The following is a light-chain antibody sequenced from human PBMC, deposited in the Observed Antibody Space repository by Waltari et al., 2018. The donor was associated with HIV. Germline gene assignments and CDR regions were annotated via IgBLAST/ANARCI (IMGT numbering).Light chain of an antibody. CDR3: CSYTGTSSWV. CDR1: RSDVRSYNL. Sequence: QSALPQPASVSGSPGQSITLPSTGTRSDVRSYNLVSWYQQTPGKAPKLIIYEVRKWPSGISNRFSGSKSDNTASLTISGLQAEDEADYYCCSYTGTSSWVFGGGTKLTVL. J-gene: IGLJ3*02. CDR2: EVR. V-gene: IGLV2-23*02.